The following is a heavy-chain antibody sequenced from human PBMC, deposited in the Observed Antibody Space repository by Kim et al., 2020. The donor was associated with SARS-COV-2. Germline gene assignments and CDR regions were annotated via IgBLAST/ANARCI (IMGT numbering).Heavy chain of an antibody. CDR1: GYTLTELS. CDR2: FDPEDGET. D-gene: IGHD5-12*01. J-gene: IGHJ6*02. Sequence: ASVKVSCKVSGYTLTELSMHWVRQAPGKGLEWMGGFDPEDGETIYAQKFQGRVTMTEDTSTDTAYMELSSLRSEDTAVYYCATDQPTTIYYYYGMDVWGQGTTVTVSS. V-gene: IGHV1-24*01. CDR3: ATDQPTTIYYYYGMDV.